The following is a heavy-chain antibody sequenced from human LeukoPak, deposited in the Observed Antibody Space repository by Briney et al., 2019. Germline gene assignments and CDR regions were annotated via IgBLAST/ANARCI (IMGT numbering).Heavy chain of an antibody. Sequence: SETLSLTCAVHGGSFSGYYWSWIRQPPGKGLEWIGEINHSGSTNYNPSLKSRVTISVDTSKNQFSLKLSPVTAADTAVYYCAXRGVAALNYYFDYWGQGTLVTVSS. CDR1: GGSFSGYY. CDR2: INHSGST. CDR3: AXRGVAALNYYFDY. V-gene: IGHV4-34*01. D-gene: IGHD6-13*01. J-gene: IGHJ4*02.